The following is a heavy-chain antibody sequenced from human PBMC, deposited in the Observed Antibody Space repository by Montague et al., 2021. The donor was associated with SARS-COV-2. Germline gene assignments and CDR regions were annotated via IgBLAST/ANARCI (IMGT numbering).Heavy chain of an antibody. D-gene: IGHD6-19*01. CDR2: IYSDGNT. Sequence: SLRLSCAASGFTVSDNFMTWVRQAPGRGLEWVSIIYSDGNTYYTDSVRGRFTISRDYSKNTLFLQMNSLRLEDTAVYYCARGESTGWYNYFDYWGQGPLVTVSS. V-gene: IGHV3-66*02. CDR3: ARGESTGWYNYFDY. CDR1: GFTVSDNF. J-gene: IGHJ4*02.